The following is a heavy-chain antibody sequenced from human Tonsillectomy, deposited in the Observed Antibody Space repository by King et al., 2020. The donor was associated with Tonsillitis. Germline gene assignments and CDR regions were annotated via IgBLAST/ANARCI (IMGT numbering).Heavy chain of an antibody. CDR3: ARGPLSLDY. Sequence: QVQLQQRGAGLLKPSETLSLTCAVYGGSFSGNYWVWIRQPPGKGLEWIGDINDSGRTNYNPSLESRVSISANTSNNHFSLRLTSVTAADTAVYYCARGPLSLDYWGQGSLVTVSS. J-gene: IGHJ4*02. CDR2: INDSGRT. V-gene: IGHV4-34*01. CDR1: GGSFSGNY. D-gene: IGHD3-3*02.